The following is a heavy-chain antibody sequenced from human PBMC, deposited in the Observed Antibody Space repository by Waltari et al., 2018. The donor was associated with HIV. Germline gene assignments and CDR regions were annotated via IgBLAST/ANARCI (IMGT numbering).Heavy chain of an antibody. D-gene: IGHD3-10*01. Sequence: QVQLQESGPGLVKPSATLSLTCTVSGGSVSSYYWSWIRQPPGKGLEWIGYIYYSGSTNYNPSLKSRVTISVDTSKNQFSLKLSSVTAADTAVYYCAREGGLVRGMFDYWGQGTLVTVS. CDR1: GGSVSSYY. J-gene: IGHJ4*02. CDR2: IYYSGST. CDR3: AREGGLVRGMFDY. V-gene: IGHV4-59*02.